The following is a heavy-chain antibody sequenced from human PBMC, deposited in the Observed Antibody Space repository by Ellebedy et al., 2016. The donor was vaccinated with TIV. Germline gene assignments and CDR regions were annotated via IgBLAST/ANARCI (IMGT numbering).Heavy chain of an antibody. CDR1: GYSFTTYG. CDR3: ARVVTGNPPYY. V-gene: IGHV1-18*01. D-gene: IGHD2-21*02. Sequence: ASVKVSXXASGYSFTTYGITWVRQAPGQGLEWMGWISAHGTNTNYAQKFQGRVTLTTESSTSTAYMEMGSLRSDDTAVYYCARVVTGNPPYYWGQGTLVTVSS. J-gene: IGHJ4*02. CDR2: ISAHGTNT.